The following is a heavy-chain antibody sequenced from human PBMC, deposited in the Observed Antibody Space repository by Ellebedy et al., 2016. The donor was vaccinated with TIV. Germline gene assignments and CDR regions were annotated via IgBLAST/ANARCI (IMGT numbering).Heavy chain of an antibody. D-gene: IGHD3-10*01. CDR1: GFTVSSNF. CDR2: IDSGGKI. Sequence: PGGSLRLSCAASGFTVSSNFMTWVRQAPGKGLEWVSGIDSGGKIFYADSVKGRFTISRDNSKNTVFLQMNSLRPEDTAVYYCAAWLRFGDLVPFDPWGQGTLVTVSS. CDR3: AAWLRFGDLVPFDP. V-gene: IGHV3-66*01. J-gene: IGHJ5*02.